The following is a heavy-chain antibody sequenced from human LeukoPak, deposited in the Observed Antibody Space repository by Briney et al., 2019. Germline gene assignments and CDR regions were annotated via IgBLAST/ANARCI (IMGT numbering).Heavy chain of an antibody. CDR2: ISYDGNNI. CDR1: GFSFNTYA. V-gene: IGHV3-30-3*01. CDR3: ARSSDSSSLQYFQH. D-gene: IGHD6-6*01. Sequence: GGSLRLSCAASGFSFNTYAMHWVRQAPGKGLEWVSFISYDGNNIYYADSVKGRFSISRDNSKNTLYLQVNSLRPEDTAVYYCARSSDSSSLQYFQHWGQGTLVTVSS. J-gene: IGHJ1*01.